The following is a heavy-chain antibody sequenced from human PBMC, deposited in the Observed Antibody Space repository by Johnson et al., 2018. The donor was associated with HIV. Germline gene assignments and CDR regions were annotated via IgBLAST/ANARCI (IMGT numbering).Heavy chain of an antibody. CDR1: GFTFSSNW. Sequence: VQLVESGGGVVPPGGSLRLSCAASGFTFSSNWMNWVRQAPGKGLEWVALISYNGSHKYYAASVKGRFTISRDKSKNTLYFQMNSLRAEDTAVYYCARAYSYGAFDIWGQGTMVTVSS. CDR2: ISYNGSHK. J-gene: IGHJ3*02. CDR3: ARAYSYGAFDI. D-gene: IGHD5-18*01. V-gene: IGHV3-30*14.